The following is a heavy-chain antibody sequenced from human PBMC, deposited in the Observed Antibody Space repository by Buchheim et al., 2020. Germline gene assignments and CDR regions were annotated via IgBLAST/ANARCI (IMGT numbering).Heavy chain of an antibody. Sequence: EVQLLESGGGLVQPGGSLRLSCAASGFTFSSYAMSWVRQAPGKGLEWVSAISGSGGSTYYADSVKGRFTISRDNSKNKLYLQMNSLRAEDTAVYYCASSAGLHSSSWYDGDTYWGQGTL. CDR2: ISGSGGST. CDR1: GFTFSSYA. CDR3: ASSAGLHSSSWYDGDTY. D-gene: IGHD6-13*01. J-gene: IGHJ4*02. V-gene: IGHV3-23*01.